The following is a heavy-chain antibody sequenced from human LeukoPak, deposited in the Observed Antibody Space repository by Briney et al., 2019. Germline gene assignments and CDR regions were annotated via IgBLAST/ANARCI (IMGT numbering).Heavy chain of an antibody. CDR3: ARVSGFDWYFDL. J-gene: IGHJ2*01. CDR2: ISSSSSTI. Sequence: GGSLRLSCAASGFTFSSYSMNWVRQAPGKGLEWVSYISSSSSTIYYADSVKGRFTISRDNAKNSLYLQMNSLRAEDTAVYYCARVSGFDWYFDLWGRGTLVTVPS. CDR1: GFTFSSYS. V-gene: IGHV3-48*01.